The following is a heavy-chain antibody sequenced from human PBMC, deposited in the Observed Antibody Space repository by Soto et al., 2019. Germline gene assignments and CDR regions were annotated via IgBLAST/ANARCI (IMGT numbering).Heavy chain of an antibody. Sequence: ASVKVSCKVSGYSLTELSLHGVRQAPGKGLEWMGGFDPEEDQTFYAQKFKGRVTATEDTSTNTAYMELSSLRSDDTAVYSCAKGRSRWLRTTSWYFDLWGRGTLVTVSS. CDR3: AKGRSRWLRTTSWYFDL. CDR1: GYSLTELS. D-gene: IGHD6-13*01. J-gene: IGHJ2*01. CDR2: FDPEEDQT. V-gene: IGHV1-24*01.